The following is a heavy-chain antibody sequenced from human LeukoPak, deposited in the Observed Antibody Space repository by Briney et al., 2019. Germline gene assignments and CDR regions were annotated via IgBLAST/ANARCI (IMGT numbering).Heavy chain of an antibody. Sequence: PSETLSLTCAVSGGSISSSNWWSWVRQPPGKGLEWIGEIYHSGSTYYNPSLKSRVTISVDTSKNQFSLKLSSVTAADTAVYYCARPRSSSGYTNWFDPWGQGTLVTVSS. J-gene: IGHJ5*02. CDR1: GGSISSSNW. CDR3: ARPRSSSGYTNWFDP. V-gene: IGHV4-4*02. CDR2: IYHSGST. D-gene: IGHD3-22*01.